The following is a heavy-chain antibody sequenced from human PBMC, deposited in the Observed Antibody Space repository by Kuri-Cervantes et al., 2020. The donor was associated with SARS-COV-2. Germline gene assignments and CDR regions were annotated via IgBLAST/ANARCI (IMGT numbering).Heavy chain of an antibody. V-gene: IGHV3-30*02. D-gene: IGHD6-19*01. CDR2: IRYDGSNK. CDR3: AKGIRAGIAVAGYGMDV. CDR1: GFTFSSYG. Sequence: LSLTCAASGFTFSSYGMHWVRQAPGKGLEWVAFIRYDGSNKYYADSVKGRFTISRDNSKNTLYLQMNSLRAEDTAVYYCAKGIRAGIAVAGYGMDVWGQGTTVTVSS. J-gene: IGHJ6*02.